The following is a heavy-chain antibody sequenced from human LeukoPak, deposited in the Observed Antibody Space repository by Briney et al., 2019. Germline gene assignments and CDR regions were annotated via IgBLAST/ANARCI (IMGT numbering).Heavy chain of an antibody. CDR1: DGSISSYH. Sequence: SETLSLTCTVSDGSISSYHWSWIRQSAGKGLEWIGRIYSSGSTNYNPSFKSRVTMSVDTSKNQFSLKLSSVTAADTAVYYCARGLKYSGTYGWFDPWGQGTPVTVSS. CDR2: IYSSGST. V-gene: IGHV4-4*07. J-gene: IGHJ5*02. CDR3: ARGLKYSGTYGWFDP. D-gene: IGHD1-26*01.